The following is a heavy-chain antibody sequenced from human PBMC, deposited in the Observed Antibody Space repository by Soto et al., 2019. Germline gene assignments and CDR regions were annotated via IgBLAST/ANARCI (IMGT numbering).Heavy chain of an antibody. CDR2: IKQDGSEK. J-gene: IGHJ3*02. CDR1: GFTFSSYW. V-gene: IGHV3-7*01. CDR3: ARGDCSSTRCSEDAFDS. D-gene: IGHD2-2*01. Sequence: GGSLRLSCAASGFTFSSYWMSWVRQAPGKGLEWVANIKQDGSEKYYVDSVKGRFTISRDNAKNSLYLQMNSLRAEDTAVYYCARGDCSSTRCSEDAFDSWGQGSMVTVSS.